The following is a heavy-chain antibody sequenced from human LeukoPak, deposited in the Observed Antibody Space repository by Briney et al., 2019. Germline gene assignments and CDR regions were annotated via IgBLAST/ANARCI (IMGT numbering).Heavy chain of an antibody. CDR3: ARIWFGESGRYFDY. CDR1: GYTFSSDG. CDR2: SSAYNGNT. D-gene: IGHD3-10*01. Sequence: ASVKVSCKASGYTFSSDGISWVRQAPGQGLGWMGWSSAYNGNTNYAQKLQGRVTMTTDTSTSTAYMELRSLRSDDTAVYDCARIWFGESGRYFDYWGQGTLVTVSS. J-gene: IGHJ4*02. V-gene: IGHV1-18*01.